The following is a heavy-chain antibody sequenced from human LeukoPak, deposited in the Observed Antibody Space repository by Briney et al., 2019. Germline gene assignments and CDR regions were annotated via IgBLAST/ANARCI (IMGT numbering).Heavy chain of an antibody. CDR1: GYTLTELS. CDR2: FDPEDGET. J-gene: IGHJ4*02. CDR3: ATSGVASIAVAGAFDY. D-gene: IGHD6-19*01. Sequence: GASVKVSCKVSGYTLTELSMHWVRQAPGKGLEWMGGFDPEDGETIYAQKFQGRVTMTEDTSTDTAYMELSSLRSEDTAVYYCATSGVASIAVAGAFDYWGQGTLVTVSS. V-gene: IGHV1-24*01.